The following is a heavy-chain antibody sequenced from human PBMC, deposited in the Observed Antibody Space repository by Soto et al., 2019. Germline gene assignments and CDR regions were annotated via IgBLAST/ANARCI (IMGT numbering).Heavy chain of an antibody. J-gene: IGHJ6*02. CDR2: INQDGSEK. D-gene: IGHD6-13*01. Sequence: EVQLVESGGGLVQPGGSLRLSCAASGFTFSSYWMSWVRQAPGKGLEWVANINQDGSEKVYVDSVKGRFTISRDNAKKSLYLQLDTLRVEHTAVYYCARDGSSSWYSYYYNGMDVWGQGTTVTVSS. CDR3: ARDGSSSWYSYYYNGMDV. CDR1: GFTFSSYW. V-gene: IGHV3-7*05.